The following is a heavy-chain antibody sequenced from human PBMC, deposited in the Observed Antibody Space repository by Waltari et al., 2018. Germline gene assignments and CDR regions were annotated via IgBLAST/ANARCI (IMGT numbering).Heavy chain of an antibody. CDR1: GGTFSSYA. V-gene: IGHV1-69*01. D-gene: IGHD3-3*01. CDR2: IIPIFGTA. CDR3: ARGADFWSGYGYYYGMDV. Sequence: QVQLVQSGAEVKKPGSSVKVSCKASGGTFSSYAISWVRQAPGQGLEWMGGIIPIFGTANYAQKFQGRVTSTAEESTSTAYMELSSLRSEDTAVYYCARGADFWSGYGYYYGMDVWGQGTTVTVSS. J-gene: IGHJ6*02.